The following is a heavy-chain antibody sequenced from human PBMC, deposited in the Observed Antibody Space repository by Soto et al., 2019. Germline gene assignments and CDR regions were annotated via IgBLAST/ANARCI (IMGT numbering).Heavy chain of an antibody. D-gene: IGHD4-17*01. Sequence: GGSLRLSCAASGFTFSTYGMHWVRQAPGKGLEWVAVISYHGNDKYYAESVKGRFTISRDNFKNTLYLQMDSLRAEDTAVYYCAKGHLLTTVTTVGDWGQGTLVTVS. J-gene: IGHJ4*02. V-gene: IGHV3-30*18. CDR3: AKGHLLTTVTTVGD. CDR2: ISYHGNDK. CDR1: GFTFSTYG.